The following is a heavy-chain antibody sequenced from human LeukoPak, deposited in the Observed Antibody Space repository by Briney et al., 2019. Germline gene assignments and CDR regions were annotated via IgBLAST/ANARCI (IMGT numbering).Heavy chain of an antibody. Sequence: SETLPLTCTVSGGSISTYYWSWIRQPPGEGLEWIGSIYYSGTTHSNPSLKSRATISVDTSKNHLSLKVNFVTAADTAAYYCARGASGTLYDAFDIWGQGTMVTVSS. D-gene: IGHD1-26*01. CDR3: ARGASGTLYDAFDI. J-gene: IGHJ3*02. CDR1: GGSISTYY. CDR2: IYYSGTT. V-gene: IGHV4-59*01.